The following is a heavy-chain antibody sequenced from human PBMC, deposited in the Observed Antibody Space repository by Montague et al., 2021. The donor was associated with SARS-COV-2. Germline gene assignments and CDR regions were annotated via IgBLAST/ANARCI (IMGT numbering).Heavy chain of an antibody. V-gene: IGHV4-59*01. CDR2: IEYSGST. J-gene: IGHJ5*02. D-gene: IGHD2-21*01. Sequence: SETLSLTCTVSGDSLSFYFWTWIRQPPGRGLEWIGYIEYSGSTNYNPSLKSRLTMSLDMSSNQFSLELRSVTAADTAVYYCARGGDMNWFDPWGQGTWSPSPQ. CDR1: GDSLSFYF. CDR3: ARGGDMNWFDP.